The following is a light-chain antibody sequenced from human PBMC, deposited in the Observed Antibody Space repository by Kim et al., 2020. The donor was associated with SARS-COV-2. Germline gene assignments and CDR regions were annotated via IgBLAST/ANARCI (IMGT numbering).Light chain of an antibody. CDR2: GAS. V-gene: IGKV3-20*01. Sequence: SLRPGDRPTLPCRASQRYSHSHLAWYPQKPGQAPRLRIYGASSRATGIPDRFSGSGSGTDFTLTISRREPEDFAVYYCQQYGSSYTFGQGTKLEI. J-gene: IGKJ2*01. CDR1: QRYSHSH. CDR3: QQYGSSYT.